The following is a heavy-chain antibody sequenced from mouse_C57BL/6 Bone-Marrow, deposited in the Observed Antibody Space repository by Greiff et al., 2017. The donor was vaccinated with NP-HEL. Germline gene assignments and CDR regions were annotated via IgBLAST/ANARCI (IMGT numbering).Heavy chain of an antibody. CDR2: INPGRGGT. CDR1: GYAFTNYL. CDR3: ARSSAY. J-gene: IGHJ4*01. D-gene: IGHD3-1*01. Sequence: VQLQESGAELVRPGTSVKVSCKASGYAFTNYLIEWVKQRPGQGLEWIGVINPGRGGTNYNEKFKGKATLTADKSSSTAYMQLSSLTSEDSAVYFCARSSAYWGQGTSVTVSS. V-gene: IGHV1-54*01.